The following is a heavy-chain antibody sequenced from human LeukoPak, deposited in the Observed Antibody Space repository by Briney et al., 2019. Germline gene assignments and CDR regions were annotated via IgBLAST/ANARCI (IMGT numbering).Heavy chain of an antibody. J-gene: IGHJ3*01. CDR1: GVSVSDGRYY. D-gene: IGHD2-2*01. Sequence: SETLSLTCNVSGVSVSDGRYYWTWVRQHPGKGLEWIGYKYYSGSAKYNPSLKSRLTISIDTSKNQFSLQLSSVTAADTATYYCATPYCSSISCLDVFNVWGQGTRVTVSS. CDR2: KYYSGSA. V-gene: IGHV4-31*03. CDR3: ATPYCSSISCLDVFNV.